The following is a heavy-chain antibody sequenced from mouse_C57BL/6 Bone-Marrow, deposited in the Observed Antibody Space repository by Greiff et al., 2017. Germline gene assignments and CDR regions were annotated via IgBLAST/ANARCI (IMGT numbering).Heavy chain of an antibody. CDR3: ARGVYGPLMDY. J-gene: IGHJ4*01. Sequence: VQLQQSGPELVKPGASVKISCKASGYTFTDYYMNWVKQRPGQGLEWIGNINPSNGGTNYNEKFKSKATLTVDKSSSTAYMQLSSLTSEDSAVYYCARGVYGPLMDYWGQGTSVTVSS. CDR1: GYTFTDYY. D-gene: IGHD1-1*01. CDR2: INPSNGGT. V-gene: IGHV1-53*01.